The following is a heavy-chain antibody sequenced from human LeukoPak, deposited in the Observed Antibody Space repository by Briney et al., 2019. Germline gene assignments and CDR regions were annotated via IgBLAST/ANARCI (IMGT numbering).Heavy chain of an antibody. CDR3: TRDLTN. Sequence: ASVKVSCXASGGTFSSYAISWVRQAPGQGLEWMGIINPSSGRTSYAQKFQGKVTMTSDTSTNTSYMDVSSLRSEDTAIYYCTRDLTNWGQGTLVTVSS. J-gene: IGHJ4*02. V-gene: IGHV1-46*03. CDR1: GGTFSSYA. CDR2: INPSSGRT.